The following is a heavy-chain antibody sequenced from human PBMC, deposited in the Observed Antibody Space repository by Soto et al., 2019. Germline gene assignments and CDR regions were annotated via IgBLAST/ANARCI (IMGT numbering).Heavy chain of an antibody. CDR3: ATYSGYAFYYYYGMDV. CDR1: GFTVSSNY. V-gene: IGHV3-53*01. CDR2: IYSGGST. J-gene: IGHJ6*02. D-gene: IGHD5-12*01. Sequence: LRLSCAASGFTVSSNYMSWVRQAPGKGLEWVSVIYSGGSTYYADSVKGRFTISRDNSKNTLYLQMNSLRAEDTAVYYCATYSGYAFYYYYGMDVWGQGTTVTVSS.